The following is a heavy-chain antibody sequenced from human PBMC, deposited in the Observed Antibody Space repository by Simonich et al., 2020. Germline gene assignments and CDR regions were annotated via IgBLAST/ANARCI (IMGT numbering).Heavy chain of an antibody. CDR3: ARVFREYSSSSGAFDI. D-gene: IGHD6-6*01. Sequence: QVQLVQSGAEVKKPGASVKVSCKASGYTFTGYYMHWVRQAPGQGLECMGRINPNSGGTNDAQKFQGRVTMTRDTAISTAYRELSRLRSDDTAVYYCARVFREYSSSSGAFDIWGQGTMVTVSS. V-gene: IGHV1-2*06. J-gene: IGHJ3*02. CDR2: INPNSGGT. CDR1: GYTFTGYY.